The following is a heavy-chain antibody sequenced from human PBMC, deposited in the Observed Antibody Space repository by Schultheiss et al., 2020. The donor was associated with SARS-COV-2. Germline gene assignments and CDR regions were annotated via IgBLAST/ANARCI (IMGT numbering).Heavy chain of an antibody. CDR1: GFTFSGSA. CDR3: SRFGGLDYYYYYGMDV. Sequence: GGSLRLSCAASGFTFSGSAIHWVRQAYGKGLEWVGRIRSKANSYATAYAASVKGRFTISRDESKNTAYLLMNSLKSEDTAVYYCSRFGGLDYYYYYGMDVWGQGTTVTVSS. CDR2: IRSKANSYAT. D-gene: IGHD3-10*01. J-gene: IGHJ6*02. V-gene: IGHV3-73*01.